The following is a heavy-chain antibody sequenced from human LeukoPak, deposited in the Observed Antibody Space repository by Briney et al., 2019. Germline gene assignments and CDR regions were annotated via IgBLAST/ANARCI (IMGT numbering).Heavy chain of an antibody. D-gene: IGHD1-26*01. Sequence: GGSLRLSCAASGFTFSSYSMNWVRQAPGKGLEWVSSISSSSSYIYYADSVKGRFAISRDNAKNSLYLQMNSLRAEDTAVYYCARDEGQWELPIDYWGQGTLVTVSS. CDR3: ARDEGQWELPIDY. CDR1: GFTFSSYS. V-gene: IGHV3-21*01. J-gene: IGHJ4*02. CDR2: ISSSSSYI.